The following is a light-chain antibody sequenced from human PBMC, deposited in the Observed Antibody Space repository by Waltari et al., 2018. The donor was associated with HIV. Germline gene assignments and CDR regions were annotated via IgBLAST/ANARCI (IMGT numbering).Light chain of an antibody. CDR2: DAS. CDR3: QQYHNLPPYT. J-gene: IGKJ2*01. CDR1: QAINNY. Sequence: DIQMTQSPSSLSASVGGRVTITCQASQAINNYLNWYQQKPGKAPKVLIYDASNLETGVPSRFTGSGSGTDFTFTISSLQPEDVATYYCQQYHNLPPYTFGQGTKLEIK. V-gene: IGKV1-33*01.